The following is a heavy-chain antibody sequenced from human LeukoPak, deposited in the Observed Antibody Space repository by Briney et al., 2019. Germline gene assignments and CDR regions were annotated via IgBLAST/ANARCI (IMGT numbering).Heavy chain of an antibody. CDR3: ARHGSYCFDS. D-gene: IGHD3-10*01. CDR1: GYSISSGYY. CDR2: IYHSGST. J-gene: IGHJ4*02. V-gene: IGHV4-38-2*02. Sequence: SETLSLTCTVSGYSISSGYYWGWIRQPPGKGLEWIGSIYHSGSTYYNPSLRSRVTISIDTSKNQLSLRLSSVTAADTAVYYCARHGSYCFDSWGQGTLVTVSS.